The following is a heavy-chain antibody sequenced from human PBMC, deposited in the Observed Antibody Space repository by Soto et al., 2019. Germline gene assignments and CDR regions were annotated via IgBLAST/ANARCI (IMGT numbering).Heavy chain of an antibody. CDR3: ARGVDYYDSSGYYYNAFDI. V-gene: IGHV1-69*13. Sequence: ASVKVSCKASGGTFSSYAISWVRQAPGQGLEWMGGIIPIFGTANYAQKFQGRVTITADESTSTAYMELSSLRSEDTAVYYCARGVDYYDSSGYYYNAFDIWGQGTMVTVSS. CDR2: IIPIFGTA. CDR1: GGTFSSYA. J-gene: IGHJ3*02. D-gene: IGHD3-22*01.